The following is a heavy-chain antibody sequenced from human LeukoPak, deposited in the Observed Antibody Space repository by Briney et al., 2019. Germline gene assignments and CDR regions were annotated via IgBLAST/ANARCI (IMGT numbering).Heavy chain of an antibody. CDR1: GGSIYSGSYY. D-gene: IGHD5-24*01. CDR2: IYTSGST. J-gene: IGHJ4*02. Sequence: PSQTLSLTCTVSGGSIYSGSYYWSWIRQPAGKGLEWIGRIYTSGSTNYNPSLKSRVPISVDTSKNQFSLKLSSVTAADTAVYYCARDRRDGYNLYYFDLWGQGTLVTVSS. CDR3: ARDRRDGYNLYYFDL. V-gene: IGHV4-61*02.